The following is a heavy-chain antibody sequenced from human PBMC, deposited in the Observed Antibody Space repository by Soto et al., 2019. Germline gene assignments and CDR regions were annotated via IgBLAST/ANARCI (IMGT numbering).Heavy chain of an antibody. J-gene: IGHJ6*02. D-gene: IGHD2-2*01. CDR3: ARSQGSSTSLEIYYYYYYGMDV. V-gene: IGHV1-69*01. Sequence: QVQLVQSGAEVRKPGSSVKVSCKASGGTFSSYAISWVRQAPGQGLEWMGGFIPISDTTNYAQKCQGRVTITADESTSTAYMELSSLRSEDTAVYYCARSQGSSTSLEIYYYYYYGMDVWGQGTTVTVSS. CDR2: FIPISDTT. CDR1: GGTFSSYA.